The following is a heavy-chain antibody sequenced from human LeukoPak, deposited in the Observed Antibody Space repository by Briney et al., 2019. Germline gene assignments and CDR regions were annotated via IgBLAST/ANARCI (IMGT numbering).Heavy chain of an antibody. J-gene: IGHJ4*02. V-gene: IGHV3-23*01. Sequence: GGSLRLSCAASGFTFSSYVMSWVRQAPGKGLEWVSLISGSGGSTYYADSVKGRFTISRDNSKNTLYMQMNSLRAEDTAVYYRAKAYCRSTTCYSPDYWGQGTLVTVSS. CDR1: GFTFSSYV. CDR2: ISGSGGST. CDR3: AKAYCRSTTCYSPDY. D-gene: IGHD2-2*01.